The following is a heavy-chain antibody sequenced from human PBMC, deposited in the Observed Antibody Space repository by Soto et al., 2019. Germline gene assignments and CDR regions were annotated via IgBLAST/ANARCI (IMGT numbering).Heavy chain of an antibody. J-gene: IGHJ6*02. V-gene: IGHV5-10-1*01. CDR2: IDPSDTYA. CDR1: GYSFTSYS. D-gene: IGHD2-15*01. Sequence: AESLKISCKGSGYSFTSYSISWVSQLPGQGLEWMGRIDPSDTYANYGPSFQGHVTISADKSISTAYMQETSLKASDTAIYHWARLSSGGSCTRSYYKGRNVWGQGTTVT. CDR3: ARLSSGGSCTRSYYKGRNV.